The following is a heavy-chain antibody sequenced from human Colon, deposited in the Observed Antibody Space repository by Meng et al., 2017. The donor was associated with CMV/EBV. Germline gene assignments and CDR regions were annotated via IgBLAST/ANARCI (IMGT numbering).Heavy chain of an antibody. CDR2: FSTYTGNT. V-gene: IGHV1-18*01. Sequence: ASVKVSCKASGYTISNYGISWVRQAPGQGLEWMGCFSTYTGNTIYAQKLQGRVTMTSDTSTRTAYMELGSLRSDDTAVYYCARMWGGQQLVLDPWGQGTLVTVSS. CDR1: GYTISNYG. D-gene: IGHD6-13*01. J-gene: IGHJ5*02. CDR3: ARMWGGQQLVLDP.